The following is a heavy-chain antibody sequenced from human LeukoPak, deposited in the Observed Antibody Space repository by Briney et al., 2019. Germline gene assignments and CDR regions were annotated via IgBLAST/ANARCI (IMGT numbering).Heavy chain of an antibody. J-gene: IGHJ2*01. CDR3: ARVVPAAPRPINYWYFDL. D-gene: IGHD2-2*01. V-gene: IGHV1-18*01. CDR1: GYTFTSYG. Sequence: ASVKVSCKASGYTFTSYGISWARQAPGQGLEWMGWISAYNGNTNYAQKLQGRVTMTTDTSTSTAYMELRSLRSDDTAVYYCARVVPAAPRPINYWYFDLWGRGTLVTVSS. CDR2: ISAYNGNT.